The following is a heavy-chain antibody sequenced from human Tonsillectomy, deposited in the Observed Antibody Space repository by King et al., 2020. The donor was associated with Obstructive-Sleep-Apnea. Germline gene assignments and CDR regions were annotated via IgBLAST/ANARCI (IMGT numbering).Heavy chain of an antibody. D-gene: IGHD4-17*01. J-gene: IGHJ4*02. CDR3: ARGSYGDYYFDYFDY. CDR1: GGSISSSSYY. Sequence: MQLQESGPGLVKPSETLSLTCTVSGGSISSSSYYWGWIRQPPGKGLEWIGSIYYSGSTYYNPSLKSRVTISVDTSKNQFSLKLSSVTAADTAVYYCARGSYGDYYFDYFDYWGQGTLVTVSS. V-gene: IGHV4-39*07. CDR2: IYYSGST.